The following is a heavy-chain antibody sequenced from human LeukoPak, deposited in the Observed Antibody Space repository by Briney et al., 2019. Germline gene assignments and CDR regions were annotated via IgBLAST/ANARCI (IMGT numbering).Heavy chain of an antibody. D-gene: IGHD1-26*01. Sequence: KTSETLSLTCAVSGGSISSYYWSWIRQPAGKGLEWIGRICTSGSTNYNPSLKSRLTMSVDTSKNQFSLRLSSVTAADTAVYYCARDSRGRSEYWGQGTLVTVSS. CDR2: ICTSGST. CDR1: GGSISSYY. V-gene: IGHV4-4*07. J-gene: IGHJ4*02. CDR3: ARDSRGRSEY.